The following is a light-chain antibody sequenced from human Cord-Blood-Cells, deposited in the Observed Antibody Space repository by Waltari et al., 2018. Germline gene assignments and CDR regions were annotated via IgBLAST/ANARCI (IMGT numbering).Light chain of an antibody. Sequence: QSVLTQPPSASGTPGQRVTISCSGSSSNIGSNTVNWYQQLPGPAPKLLIYSNNPRPSGVPDRFSGSNSGTSSSLAISGLQSEDESDYYCAAWDDSLNAWVFGGGTKLTVL. CDR2: SNN. CDR1: SSNIGSNT. CDR3: AAWDDSLNAWV. V-gene: IGLV1-44*01. J-gene: IGLJ3*02.